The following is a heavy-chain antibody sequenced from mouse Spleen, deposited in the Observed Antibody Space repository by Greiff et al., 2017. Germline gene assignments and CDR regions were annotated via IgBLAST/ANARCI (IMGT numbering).Heavy chain of an antibody. Sequence: EVQRVESGGGLVQPGGSRKLSCAASGFTFSSFGMHWVRQAPEKGLEWVAYISSGSSTIYYADTVKGRFTISRDNPKNTLFLQMTSLRSEDTAMYYCARSNRYFDVWGAGTTVTVSS. V-gene: IGHV5-17*02. J-gene: IGHJ1*01. CDR3: ARSNRYFDV. CDR2: ISSGSSTI. CDR1: GFTFSSFG.